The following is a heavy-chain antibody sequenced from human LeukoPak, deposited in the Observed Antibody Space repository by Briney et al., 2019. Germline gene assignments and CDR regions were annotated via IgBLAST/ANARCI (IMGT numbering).Heavy chain of an antibody. CDR2: IYTSGST. CDR3: ARLVAMTLPYFDY. D-gene: IGHD2-2*01. CDR1: GGSISSYY. V-gene: IGHV4-4*09. J-gene: IGHJ4*02. Sequence: SETLSLTCTVSGGSISSYYWSWIRQPPGKGLEWIGYIYTSGSTNYNPSLKSRVTISVDTSKNQFSLKLSSVTAADTAVYYCARLVAMTLPYFDYWGQGTLVTVSS.